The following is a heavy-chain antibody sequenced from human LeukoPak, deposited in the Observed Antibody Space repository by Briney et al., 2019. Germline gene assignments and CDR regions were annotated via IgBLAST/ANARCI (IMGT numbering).Heavy chain of an antibody. D-gene: IGHD5-18*01. J-gene: IGHJ4*02. CDR2: ISSSGSTI. CDR3: ARCSRIQLWFDY. V-gene: IGHV3-11*01. Sequence: GGSLRLSCAASGFTFSDYYMSWIRQAPGKGLEWVSYISSSGSTIYYADSVKGRFTISRDNAKNSLYLQMSSLRAEDTAVYYCARCSRIQLWFDYWGQGTLVTVSS. CDR1: GFTFSDYY.